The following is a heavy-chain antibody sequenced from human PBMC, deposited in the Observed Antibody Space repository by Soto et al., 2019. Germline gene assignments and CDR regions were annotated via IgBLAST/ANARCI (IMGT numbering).Heavy chain of an antibody. V-gene: IGHV4-61*01. D-gene: IGHD3-16*01. CDR2: IYYSGTT. Sequence: GTLGLTCAVPGDSVSNDNYYWSWIRQPPGKGLEWIGYIYYSGTTNYNSYLESRLSLSVDMSKNQFSLKLASVTAADTAVYFCARSQRGRTAFTFDYWGQGALVTVSS. J-gene: IGHJ4*02. CDR3: ARSQRGRTAFTFDY. CDR1: GDSVSNDNYY.